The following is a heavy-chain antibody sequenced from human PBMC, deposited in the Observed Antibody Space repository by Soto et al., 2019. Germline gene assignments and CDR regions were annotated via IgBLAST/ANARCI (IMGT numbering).Heavy chain of an antibody. Sequence: ASVKVSCKASGYTFTSYGISWVRQAPGQGLEWMGWINAYNGNTNYAQKLQGRVTMTTDTSTSTAYMELRSLRSDDTAVYYCASGIVLVGAFDIWGQGTMVTVSS. V-gene: IGHV1-18*01. CDR3: ASGIVLVGAFDI. D-gene: IGHD1-26*01. CDR2: INAYNGNT. J-gene: IGHJ3*02. CDR1: GYTFTSYG.